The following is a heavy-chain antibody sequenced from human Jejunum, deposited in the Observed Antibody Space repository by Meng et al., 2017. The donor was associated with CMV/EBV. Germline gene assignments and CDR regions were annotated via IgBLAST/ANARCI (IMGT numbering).Heavy chain of an antibody. CDR3: ARARVPMIRGVPFDY. V-gene: IGHV3-7*01. CDR2: IKQDGSET. J-gene: IGHJ4*02. D-gene: IGHD3-10*01. CDR1: FTFSTYW. Sequence: FTFSTYWMTWVRQAPGKGLEWVANIKQDGSETYYVDSVKGRFTISRDNAKSSLYLQMDSLRAGDTAMYYCARARVPMIRGVPFDYWGQGTTVTISS.